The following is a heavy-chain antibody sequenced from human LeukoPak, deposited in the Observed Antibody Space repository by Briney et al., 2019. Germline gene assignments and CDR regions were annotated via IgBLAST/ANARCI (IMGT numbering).Heavy chain of an antibody. Sequence: SETLSLTCAVYGGSFSGYYWSWIRQPPGKGLEWIGEINHSGSTNYNPSLKSRVTISVDTSKNQFSLKLSSVTAADTAVYYCARGLRRQQLARYWGQGTLVTVSS. V-gene: IGHV4-34*01. D-gene: IGHD6-13*01. CDR2: INHSGST. CDR1: GGSFSGYY. CDR3: ARGLRRQQLARY. J-gene: IGHJ4*02.